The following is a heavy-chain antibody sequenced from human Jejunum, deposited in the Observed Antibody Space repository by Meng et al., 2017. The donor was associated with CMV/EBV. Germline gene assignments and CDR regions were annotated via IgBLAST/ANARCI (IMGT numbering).Heavy chain of an antibody. CDR2: IYNTGSA. D-gene: IGHD3-10*01. Sequence: SWIRQPPGKGLEWIGYIYNTGSANYNNYNASLKTRITMSLDTSKNQFSLKLSSVTTADTAVYYCARDAPGSGSYRASYYYYGMDVWGQGTTVTVSS. CDR3: ARDAPGSGSYRASYYYYGMDV. V-gene: IGHV4-59*01. J-gene: IGHJ6*02.